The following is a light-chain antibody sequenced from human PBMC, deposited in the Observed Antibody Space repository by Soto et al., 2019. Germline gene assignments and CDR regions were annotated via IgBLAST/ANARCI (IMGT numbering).Light chain of an antibody. CDR3: QHRSEWPVS. CDR1: RSVNSY. Sequence: EIVLTQSPATLSLSPGERATLSCMVSRSVNSYLAWYQQKPGQSPRLLISEASNRASGIPARFSGSGSGTDFALTISSLEPEDFAVYYCQHRSEWPVSFGQGTRLEI. J-gene: IGKJ5*01. CDR2: EAS. V-gene: IGKV3-11*01.